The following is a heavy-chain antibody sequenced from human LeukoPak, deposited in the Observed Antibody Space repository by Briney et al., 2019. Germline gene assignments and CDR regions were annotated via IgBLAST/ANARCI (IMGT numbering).Heavy chain of an antibody. CDR3: AKKRRDGYNYGNAFDI. V-gene: IGHV4-39*07. CDR2: IYYSGTP. D-gene: IGHD5-24*01. Sequence: PSETLSLTCTVSGGSISSRTYYWGWIRQPPGKGLEWIGTIYYSGTPYYNPSLKSRVTISLDTSKNQFSLKLSSVTAADTAIYYCAKKRRDGYNYGNAFDIWGQGTMVTVSS. J-gene: IGHJ3*02. CDR1: GGSISSRTYY.